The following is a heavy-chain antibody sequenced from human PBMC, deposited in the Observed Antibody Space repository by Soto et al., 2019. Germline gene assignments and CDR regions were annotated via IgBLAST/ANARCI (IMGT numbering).Heavy chain of an antibody. V-gene: IGHV3-30*18. Sequence: QVQLVESGGGVVQPGRSLRLSCAASGFTFSSYGMHWVRQAPGKGLESVAVISYDGSNKYYADSVKGRFTISRDNSKNTLYLQMNSLRAEDTAVYYCAKEAFVVVTAPDFDYWGQGTLVTVSS. CDR1: GFTFSSYG. CDR2: ISYDGSNK. J-gene: IGHJ4*02. CDR3: AKEAFVVVTAPDFDY. D-gene: IGHD2-21*02.